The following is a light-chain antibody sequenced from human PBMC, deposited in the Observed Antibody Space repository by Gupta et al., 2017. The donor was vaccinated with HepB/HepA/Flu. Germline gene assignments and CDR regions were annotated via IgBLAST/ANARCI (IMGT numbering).Light chain of an antibody. J-gene: IGKJ1*01. CDR2: GAS. V-gene: IGKV3-20*01. CDR1: QSISSIS. Sequence: EIVLKPSPGTLSLSPGGRATLSCRASQSISSISLGWYQQKPGHAPMLLIHGASSRATGTPYRCSGSGSGTDFTLTISRLEPEDFSLDYCTQYGSPPKFGPGTKVEIK. CDR3: TQYGSPPK.